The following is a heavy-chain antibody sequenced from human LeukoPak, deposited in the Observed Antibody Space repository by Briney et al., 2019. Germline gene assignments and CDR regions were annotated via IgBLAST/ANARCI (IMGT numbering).Heavy chain of an antibody. D-gene: IGHD1-1*01. Sequence: GSLRLSCAASGFTFSAYAMYWVRQAPGKGLEYVSGISSNGGSSFYADSVKGRFTISRDNSKNTLYLQMSSLRAEDTAVYYCVKITSVTGGDCWGQGTRLTVSS. V-gene: IGHV3-64D*09. J-gene: IGHJ4*02. CDR2: ISSNGGSS. CDR1: GFTFSAYA. CDR3: VKITSVTGGDC.